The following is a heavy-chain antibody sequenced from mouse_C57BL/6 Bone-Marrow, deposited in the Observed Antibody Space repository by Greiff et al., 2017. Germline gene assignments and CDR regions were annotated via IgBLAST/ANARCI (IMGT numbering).Heavy chain of an antibody. Sequence: EVQLQESGGGLVQPGGSLKLSCAASGFTFSDYYMYWVRQTPEKRLEWVAYISNGGGSTYYPDTVKGGFTISRDNAKNTLYLQMSRLKSEDTAMYYCARHPAYYYGSSFAMDYWGQGTSVTVSS. D-gene: IGHD1-1*01. CDR2: ISNGGGST. V-gene: IGHV5-12*01. CDR1: GFTFSDYY. J-gene: IGHJ4*01. CDR3: ARHPAYYYGSSFAMDY.